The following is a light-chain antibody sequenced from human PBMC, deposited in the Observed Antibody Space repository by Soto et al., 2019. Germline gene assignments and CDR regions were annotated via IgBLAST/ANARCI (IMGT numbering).Light chain of an antibody. J-gene: IGKJ4*01. V-gene: IGKV1-5*01. CDR2: DAS. CDR3: QQYDNYPLT. Sequence: IHVTHSPATLSRSVLDRVTITFRASQSIDNKLAWYQRKPGKAPKLLIYDASTLESGVPSTFDGSGFGTEFTLTISNLQPDDFATYYCQQYDNYPLTFGGGTKVDIK. CDR1: QSIDNK.